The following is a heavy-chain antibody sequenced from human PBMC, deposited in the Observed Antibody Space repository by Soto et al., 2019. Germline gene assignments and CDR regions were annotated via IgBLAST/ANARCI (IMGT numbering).Heavy chain of an antibody. Sequence: QVQLVQSGAEVKKPGASVKVSCKASGYTFTDYYMHWVRQAPGQGLEWMGWINPNSGGTKYAQKFQGRITMTRDTSISTGYMELSRLRSDDTAVYYCARKPSDYYDGSGYLYYFDHWGQGTLVTVSS. CDR3: ARKPSDYYDGSGYLYYFDH. V-gene: IGHV1-2*02. CDR1: GYTFTDYY. J-gene: IGHJ4*02. D-gene: IGHD3-22*01. CDR2: INPNSGGT.